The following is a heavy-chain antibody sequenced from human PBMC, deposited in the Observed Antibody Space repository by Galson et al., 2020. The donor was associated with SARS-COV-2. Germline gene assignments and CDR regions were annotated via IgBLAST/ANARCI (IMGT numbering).Heavy chain of an antibody. V-gene: IGHV4-38-2*01. CDR3: ARQGFTRICLLTFPGWFFDP. Sequence: SETLSLTCAVSGVSISTTTYWSWIRQAPGKGMAWIRSVYHRGRTYYNPSLNSRVTISLDTSKNQDSLRLTSVTAADTARYYWARQGFTRICLLTFPGWFFDPWGRGTRVTVPS. CDR2: VYHRGRT. CDR1: GVSISTTTY. J-gene: IGHJ2*01. D-gene: IGHD2-15*01.